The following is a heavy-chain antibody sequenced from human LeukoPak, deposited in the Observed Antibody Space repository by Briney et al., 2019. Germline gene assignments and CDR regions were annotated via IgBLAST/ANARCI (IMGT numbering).Heavy chain of an antibody. CDR1: GGSISSGDYY. Sequence: SETLSLTCTVSGGSISSGDYYWSWIRQPPGKGLEWIGYIYYSGSTYYNPSLKSRVTISVDTSKNRFSLRLTSMTAADTAIYYARDQGGGSHRHAFDIWGQGTMVTVSS. D-gene: IGHD3-16*01. V-gene: IGHV4-30-4*02. J-gene: IGHJ3*02. CDR3: RDQGGGSHRHAFDI. CDR2: IYYSGST.